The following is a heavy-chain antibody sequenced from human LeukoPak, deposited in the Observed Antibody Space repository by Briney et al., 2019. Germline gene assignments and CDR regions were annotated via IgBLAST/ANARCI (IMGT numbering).Heavy chain of an antibody. J-gene: IGHJ5*02. CDR3: ARGVAAAAKYNWFDP. CDR1: GFIFSEYT. V-gene: IGHV3-21*01. D-gene: IGHD6-13*01. Sequence: GGSLRLSCAVSGFIFSEYTMNWVRQAPGKGLEWVSSIDSSGDYIYYADSVKGRFTISRDNSKNTLYLQMNSLRAEDTAVYYCARGVAAAAKYNWFDPWGQGTLVTVSS. CDR2: IDSSGDYI.